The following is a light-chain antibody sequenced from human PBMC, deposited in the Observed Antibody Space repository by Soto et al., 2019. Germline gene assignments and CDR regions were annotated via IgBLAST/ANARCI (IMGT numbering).Light chain of an antibody. V-gene: IGLV1-51*01. Sequence: QSALKQPPSVSAAPGQKVTISCSGSSSNIGDNYVSWYQQLPGTAPKLLIYDNNMRASGIPDRVSGSKSGTSATLGITGLQSGDEADYYCGTWDSSLSAYVFGTGT. CDR3: GTWDSSLSAYV. CDR1: SSNIGDNY. J-gene: IGLJ1*01. CDR2: DNN.